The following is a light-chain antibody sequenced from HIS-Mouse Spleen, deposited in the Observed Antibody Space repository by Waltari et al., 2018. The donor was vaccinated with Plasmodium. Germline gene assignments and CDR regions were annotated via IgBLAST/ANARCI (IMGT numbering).Light chain of an antibody. CDR2: DAS. V-gene: IGKV1-33*01. CDR1: QDISNN. J-gene: IGKJ3*01. Sequence: DIQMTQSPSSLSVSVGDRVTITCQASQDISNNLNWYQQKPGKAPKLLIYDASNLETGVPSRFSGSGSGTDFTFTISSLQPEDIATYYCQQYDNLPPLFTFGPGTKVDIK. CDR3: QQYDNLPPLFT.